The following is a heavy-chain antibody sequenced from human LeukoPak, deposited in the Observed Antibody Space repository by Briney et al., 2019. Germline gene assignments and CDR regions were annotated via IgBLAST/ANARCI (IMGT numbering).Heavy chain of an antibody. CDR1: GFTFSSYS. J-gene: IGHJ6*02. V-gene: IGHV3-21*01. Sequence: GGSLRLSCAASGFTFSSYSLNWVRQAPGKGLEWVSSISSSINYIYYADSVKGRFTISRDNAKNSLYLQMNSLRAEDTAVYYCARDTGEDDSSGYYYYWYGMDVWGQGTTVTVSS. CDR3: ARDTGEDDSSGYYYYWYGMDV. D-gene: IGHD3-22*01. CDR2: ISSSINYI.